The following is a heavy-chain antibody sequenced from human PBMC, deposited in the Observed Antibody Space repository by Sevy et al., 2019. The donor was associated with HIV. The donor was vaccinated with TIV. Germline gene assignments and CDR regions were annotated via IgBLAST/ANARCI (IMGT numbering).Heavy chain of an antibody. CDR2: ISWNSGSI. Sequence: GGSLRLSCAASGFTFDDYAMHWVRQAPGKGLEWVSGISWNSGSIGYEDSVKGGFTISRDNAKNSLNLQMNSLRTEDTALYYGAKDAHYDILTGYIDYWGQGTLVTVSS. V-gene: IGHV3-9*01. D-gene: IGHD3-9*01. CDR3: AKDAHYDILTGYIDY. J-gene: IGHJ4*02. CDR1: GFTFDDYA.